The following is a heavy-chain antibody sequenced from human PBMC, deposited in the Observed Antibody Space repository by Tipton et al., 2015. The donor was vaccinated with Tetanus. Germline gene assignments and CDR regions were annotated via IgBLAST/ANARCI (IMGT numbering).Heavy chain of an antibody. J-gene: IGHJ4*02. V-gene: IGHV5-51*01. CDR1: GYIFNNYW. Sequence: VQLVQSGGEVKKPGESLKISCKGSGYIFNNYWIGRVRQKPGKGLEWVGIIYPGDSDTRYSPSFQVQVTISVDKSINTAYLQWGSLKASDTSMFYCARAHCTDGVCNFDFWGQGALVTVAS. CDR2: IYPGDSDT. CDR3: ARAHCTDGVCNFDF. D-gene: IGHD2-8*01.